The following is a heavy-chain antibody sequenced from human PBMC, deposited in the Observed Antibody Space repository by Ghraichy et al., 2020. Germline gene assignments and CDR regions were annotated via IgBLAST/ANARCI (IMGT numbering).Heavy chain of an antibody. D-gene: IGHD6-19*01. J-gene: IGHJ5*02. CDR3: ARQPSSGTRRGNWFDP. CDR2: IYYSGST. Sequence: SETLSLTCTVSGGSISSSSYYWGWIRQPPGKGLEWIGSIYYSGSTYYNPSLKSRVTISVDTSKNQFSLKLSSVTAADTAVYYCARQPSSGTRRGNWFDPWGQETLVTVSS. CDR1: GGSISSSSYY. V-gene: IGHV4-39*01.